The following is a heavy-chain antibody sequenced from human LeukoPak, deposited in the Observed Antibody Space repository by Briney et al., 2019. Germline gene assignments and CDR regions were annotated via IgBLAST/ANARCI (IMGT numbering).Heavy chain of an antibody. CDR2: IRYDGSNK. Sequence: GGSLRLSCAVSGFIFSNYGMHWVRQAPGKGLEWVAFIRYDGSNKYYADSVKGRFTISRDNSKNTLYLQMDSRRAEDTAVYYCAKDGHSSTWYTYYYYMDVWGKGTTVTVSS. CDR1: GFIFSNYG. CDR3: AKDGHSSTWYTYYYYMDV. D-gene: IGHD6-13*01. V-gene: IGHV3-30*02. J-gene: IGHJ6*03.